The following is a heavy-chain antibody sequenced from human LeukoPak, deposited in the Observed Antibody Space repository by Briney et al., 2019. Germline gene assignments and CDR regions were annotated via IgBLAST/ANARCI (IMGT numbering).Heavy chain of an antibody. CDR3: ARDQGYTYGHSFDY. V-gene: IGHV3-30-3*01. CDR1: GFTFNSHS. D-gene: IGHD5-18*01. CDR2: ILYDGSNK. Sequence: GGSLRLSCAASGFTFNSHSMHWVRQAPGKGLEWVALILYDGSNKYYAESVKGRFTISRDNSKNTLYLQMSTLRPEDTAMYYCARDQGYTYGHSFDYWGQGTLVTASS. J-gene: IGHJ4*02.